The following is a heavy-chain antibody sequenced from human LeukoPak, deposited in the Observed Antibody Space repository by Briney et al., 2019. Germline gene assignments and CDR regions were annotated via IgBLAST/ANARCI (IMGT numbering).Heavy chain of an antibody. Sequence: ASVKVSCKASGYTFTGYYMHWVRQAPGQGLEWMGWINPNSGGTNYAQKFQGRVTMTRDTSISTAYMELSRLRSDDTAVYYCARDPADVVVVAATDGAFDIWGQGTMVTVSS. CDR2: INPNSGGT. CDR3: ARDPADVVVVAATDGAFDI. D-gene: IGHD2-15*01. V-gene: IGHV1-2*02. CDR1: GYTFTGYY. J-gene: IGHJ3*02.